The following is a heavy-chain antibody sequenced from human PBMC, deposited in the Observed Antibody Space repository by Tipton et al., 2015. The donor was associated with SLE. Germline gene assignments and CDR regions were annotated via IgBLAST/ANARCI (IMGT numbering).Heavy chain of an antibody. V-gene: IGHV1-69*13. D-gene: IGHD6-19*01. J-gene: IGHJ5*02. CDR1: GYTFTGYY. CDR2: IIPIFGTA. Sequence: QSGAEVKKPGASVKVSCKASGYTFTGYYMHWVRQAPGQGLEWMGGIIPIFGTANYAQKFQGRVTITADESTSTAYMDLSSLRSEDTAVYYCARGGIAVAGRGITWGQGSLVTVSS. CDR3: ARGGIAVAGRGIT.